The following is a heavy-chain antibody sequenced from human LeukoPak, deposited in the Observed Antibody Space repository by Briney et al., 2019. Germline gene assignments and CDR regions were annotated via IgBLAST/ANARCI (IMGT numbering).Heavy chain of an antibody. Sequence: ASQTLSLTCAVSGGSISSGGYSWSWIRQPPGKGLEWIGYIYHSGSTYYNPSLKSRVTISVDRFKNQFSLKLSSVTAADTAVYYCARGAIVVGHYFDYWGQGTLVTVSS. CDR3: ARGAIVVGHYFDY. V-gene: IGHV4-30-2*01. D-gene: IGHD3-22*01. CDR2: IYHSGST. CDR1: GGSISSGGYS. J-gene: IGHJ4*02.